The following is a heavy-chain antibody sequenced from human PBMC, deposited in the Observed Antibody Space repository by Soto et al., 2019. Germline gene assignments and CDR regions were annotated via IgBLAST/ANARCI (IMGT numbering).Heavy chain of an antibody. J-gene: IGHJ4*02. D-gene: IGHD3-3*01. CDR3: AKDAGRFLEWFLPFDS. Sequence: EVQLLESGGGLVQPGGSLRLSCAASGFTFSSYAMSWVRQAPGKGLEWVSVISGSGGSTHYVDFVKGRFTISRDNSKNTLYLQMNSLRAEDTAVYYCAKDAGRFLEWFLPFDSWGQGSLVTVSS. CDR1: GFTFSSYA. CDR2: ISGSGGST. V-gene: IGHV3-23*01.